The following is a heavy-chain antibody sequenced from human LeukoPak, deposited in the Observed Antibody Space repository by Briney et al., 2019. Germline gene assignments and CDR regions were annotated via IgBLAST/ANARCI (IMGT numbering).Heavy chain of an antibody. V-gene: IGHV3-23*01. D-gene: IGHD6-13*01. CDR2: ISGSGGTT. CDR1: GFILSSYG. CDR3: ANSQQQLVFDY. Sequence: GGSLRLSCAPSGFILSSYGMTWVRQAPGKGLEWVSGISGSGGTTYYADSVKGRFTISRDNSKNTLYLQMNSLRAEDTAVYYCANSQQQLVFDYWGQGTLVTVSS. J-gene: IGHJ4*02.